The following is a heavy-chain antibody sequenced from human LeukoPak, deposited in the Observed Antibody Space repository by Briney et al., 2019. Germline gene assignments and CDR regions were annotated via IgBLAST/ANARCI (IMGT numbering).Heavy chain of an antibody. Sequence: PGGSLRLSCAASGFTFSSYSMNWVRQAPRKGLEWVSSISSSSSYIYYADSVKGRFIISRDNAKNSLYLQMNSLSAEDTAVYYCARAGDYSFDYWGQGTLVTVSS. J-gene: IGHJ4*02. CDR3: ARAGDYSFDY. CDR1: GFTFSSYS. D-gene: IGHD4-17*01. V-gene: IGHV3-21*01. CDR2: ISSSSSYI.